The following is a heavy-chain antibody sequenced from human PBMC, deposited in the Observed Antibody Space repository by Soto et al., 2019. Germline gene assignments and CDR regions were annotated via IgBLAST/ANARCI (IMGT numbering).Heavy chain of an antibody. Sequence: SETLSLTCAVYGGSFSGYYWSWIRQPPGKGLEWIGEINHSGSTNYNPSLKSRVTISVDTSKNQFSLKLSSVTAADPAVYYCARGSPKGRYCSGGSCSNDYYYYGMDVWGQGTTVTVSS. CDR3: ARGSPKGRYCSGGSCSNDYYYYGMDV. CDR1: GGSFSGYY. D-gene: IGHD2-15*01. V-gene: IGHV4-34*01. J-gene: IGHJ6*02. CDR2: INHSGST.